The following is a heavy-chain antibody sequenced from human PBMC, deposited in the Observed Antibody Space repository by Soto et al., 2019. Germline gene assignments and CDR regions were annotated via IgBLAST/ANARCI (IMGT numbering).Heavy chain of an antibody. Sequence: HSESVSISCIFGSGFISSGGCYGSRIRQNPGKGLEWIGYIYYSGSTNYNPSLKSRVTISVDTSKNQFSLKRSSVTAADTAVYYCARRYGGIFDYWGQGTLVTGSS. D-gene: IGHD3-16*01. CDR2: IYYSGST. V-gene: IGHV4-61*08. CDR1: SGFISSGGCY. J-gene: IGHJ4*02. CDR3: ARRYGGIFDY.